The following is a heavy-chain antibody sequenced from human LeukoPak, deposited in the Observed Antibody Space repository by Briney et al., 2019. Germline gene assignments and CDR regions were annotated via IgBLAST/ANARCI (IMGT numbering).Heavy chain of an antibody. CDR3: ARVSLGYCSSTSCWLLDY. D-gene: IGHD2-2*01. CDR1: GGSITSGSYF. Sequence: SETLSLTCTVSGGSITSGSYFWSWIRQPAGKGLEWIGRIYITETTNYNPSLKSRVTISLDTSKNQISLKLSSVTAADTAVYYCARVSLGYCSSTSCWLLDYWGQGTLVTVSS. CDR2: IYITETT. J-gene: IGHJ4*02. V-gene: IGHV4-61*02.